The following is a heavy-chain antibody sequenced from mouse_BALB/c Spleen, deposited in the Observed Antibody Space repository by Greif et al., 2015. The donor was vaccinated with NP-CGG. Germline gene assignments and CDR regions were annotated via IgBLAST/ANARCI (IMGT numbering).Heavy chain of an antibody. D-gene: IGHD2-1*01. CDR1: GSSLTSYG. CDR3: ARANYGNYYAMDY. J-gene: IGHJ4*01. CDR2: IWAGGST. Sequence: QVQLKESGPGLVAPSQSLSITCTVSGSSLTSYGVHWVRQPPGKGLEWLGVIWAGGSTNYNSALMSRLSISKDNSKSQVFLKMNSLQTDDTAMYYCARANYGNYYAMDYWGQGTSVTVSS. V-gene: IGHV2-9*02.